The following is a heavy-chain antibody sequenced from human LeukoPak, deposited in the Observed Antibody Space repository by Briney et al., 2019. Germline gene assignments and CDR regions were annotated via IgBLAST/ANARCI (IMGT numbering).Heavy chain of an antibody. V-gene: IGHV3-9*01. Sequence: PGRSLRLSCAASGFTFDDYAMHWVRQAPGKGLEWVSGINWSGSTITYADSVKGRFTISRDSAKKSLHLQMDSLRAEDSALYYCIKGGEIMTDFFDYWGQGTLVTVSS. J-gene: IGHJ4*02. CDR2: INWSGSTI. CDR1: GFTFDDYA. CDR3: IKGGEIMTDFFDY. D-gene: IGHD3-16*01.